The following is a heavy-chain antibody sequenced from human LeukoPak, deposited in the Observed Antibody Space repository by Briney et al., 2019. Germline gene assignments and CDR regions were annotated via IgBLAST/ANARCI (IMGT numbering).Heavy chain of an antibody. J-gene: IGHJ4*02. D-gene: IGHD2-15*01. CDR2: ISSSSSTI. CDR1: GFTFSSYS. Sequence: GGSLRLSCAASGFTFSSYSMNWVRQAPGKGLEWVSYISSSSSTIYYADSVKGRFTISRDNAKNSLYLQMNSLRAEDTAVYYCARDSGQYCSGGSCNFDYWGQETLVTISS. V-gene: IGHV3-48*01. CDR3: ARDSGQYCSGGSCNFDY.